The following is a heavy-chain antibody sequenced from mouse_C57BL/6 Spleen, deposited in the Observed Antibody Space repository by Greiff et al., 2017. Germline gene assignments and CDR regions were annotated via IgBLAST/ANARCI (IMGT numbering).Heavy chain of an antibody. CDR3: ARRGYYSNYAMDY. D-gene: IGHD2-5*01. J-gene: IGHJ4*01. CDR2: IYPGSGST. CDR1: GYTFTSYW. V-gene: IGHV1-55*01. Sequence: QVQLQQPGAELVKPGASVKMSCKASGYTFTSYWITWVKQRPGQGLEWIGDIYPGSGSTNYNEKFKSKATLTVDPSSSTAYMQLSSLTSEDAAVYYCARRGYYSNYAMDYWGQGTSVTVSS.